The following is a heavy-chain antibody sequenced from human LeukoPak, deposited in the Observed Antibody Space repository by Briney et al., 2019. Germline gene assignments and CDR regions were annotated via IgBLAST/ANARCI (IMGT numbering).Heavy chain of an antibody. CDR1: GFTVSSNY. Sequence: GGSLRLSCAVSGFTVSSNYMSLVRQAPGKGLEWVSVIYSGGSTFYADSVKGRFTISRDNSKNTLYLQMNSLRAEDTAVYYCAREVHLDYWGQGTLVTVSS. J-gene: IGHJ4*02. V-gene: IGHV3-66*02. CDR2: IYSGGST. CDR3: AREVHLDY.